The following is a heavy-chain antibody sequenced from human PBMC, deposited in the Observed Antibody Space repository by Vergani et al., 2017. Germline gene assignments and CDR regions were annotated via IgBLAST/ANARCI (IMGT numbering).Heavy chain of an antibody. V-gene: IGHV3-7*03. D-gene: IGHD2-21*01. CDR2: IKRDGTET. J-gene: IGHJ6*02. Sequence: EVHLEESGGGLVQPGGSLRLSCAASGFTFGDYYMAWIRLAPGKGLDWVASIKRDGTETFYVDSVKGRFTISRDNAKTTLYLQMNSLRDEDTAIYYCAKARDPNCKGGNCYSYYYGLDLWGQETTVTVSS. CDR1: GFTFGDYY. CDR3: AKARDPNCKGGNCYSYYYGLDL.